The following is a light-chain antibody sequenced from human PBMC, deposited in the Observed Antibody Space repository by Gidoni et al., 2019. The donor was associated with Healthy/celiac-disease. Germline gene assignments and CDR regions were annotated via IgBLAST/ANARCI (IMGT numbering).Light chain of an antibody. Sequence: ILLTQSPATLSLSPGERATLSCRASESVSSYLAWSQQKPGQAPRLLIYDASNRATGIPARFRGSGSGTELTLPISSIEPEDVAVYYCQQRSNRQMTFGQGTRLEIK. V-gene: IGKV3-11*01. J-gene: IGKJ5*01. CDR2: DAS. CDR3: QQRSNRQMT. CDR1: ESVSSY.